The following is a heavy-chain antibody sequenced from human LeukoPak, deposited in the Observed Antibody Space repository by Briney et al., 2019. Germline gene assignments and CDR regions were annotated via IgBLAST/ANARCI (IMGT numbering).Heavy chain of an antibody. CDR2: IYHSGST. D-gene: IGHD3-10*01. CDR3: ARGGAHDY. J-gene: IGHJ4*02. CDR1: GGSISSGGYS. Sequence: SETLSLTCAVSGGSISSGGYSWSWIRQPPGKGLEWIGYIYHSGSTYYNPSLKSRVTISVDRSKNQFSLKLSSVTAADTAVYYCARGGAHDYWGQGTLVTVSS. V-gene: IGHV4-30-2*01.